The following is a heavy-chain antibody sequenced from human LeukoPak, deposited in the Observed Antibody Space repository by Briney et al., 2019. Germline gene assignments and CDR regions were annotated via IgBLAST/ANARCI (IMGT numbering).Heavy chain of an antibody. Sequence: GGSLRLSCAASGFTLSIYAMSWVRQAPGKGLEWVSVTSSSDAGTYYADSVRGRFTISRDNSKNTLYLQMNSLRAEDTAVYYCARDLRGRVDYWGQGTLVTVSS. J-gene: IGHJ4*02. D-gene: IGHD3-10*01. CDR2: TSSSDAGT. CDR3: ARDLRGRVDY. V-gene: IGHV3-23*01. CDR1: GFTLSIYA.